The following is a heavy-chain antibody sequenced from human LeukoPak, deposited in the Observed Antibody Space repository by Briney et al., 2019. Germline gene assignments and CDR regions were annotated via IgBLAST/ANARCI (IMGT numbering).Heavy chain of an antibody. Sequence: ASVKVSCKASGYTFTGYYMHWVRQAPGQGLEWMGWINPNSGGTNYGQKFQGRVTMTRDTSISTAYMELNRLRSDDTAVYHCARGGHYYYHMDVWGKGTTVTVSS. J-gene: IGHJ6*03. CDR2: INPNSGGT. CDR1: GYTFTGYY. D-gene: IGHD3-10*01. CDR3: ARGGHYYYHMDV. V-gene: IGHV1-2*02.